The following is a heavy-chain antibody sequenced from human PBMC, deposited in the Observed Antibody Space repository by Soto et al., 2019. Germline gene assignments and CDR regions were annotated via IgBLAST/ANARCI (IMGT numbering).Heavy chain of an antibody. CDR1: GXTFTSYF. CDR2: IIPTLGIA. J-gene: IGHJ5*02. V-gene: IGHV1-69*04. Sequence: SVKVSXKAXGXTFTSYFMHWVRQDAXXGLEWMRRIIPTLGIANYAQKFQGRVTITADTSTSTAYMELSSLRSEDTAVYYCARDRPLQYYYDISGPFDPWGQGTLVTVSS. D-gene: IGHD3-22*01. CDR3: ARDRPLQYYYDISGPFDP.